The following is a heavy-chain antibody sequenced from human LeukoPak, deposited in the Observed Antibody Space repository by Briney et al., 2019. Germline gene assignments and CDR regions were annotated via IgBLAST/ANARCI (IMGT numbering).Heavy chain of an antibody. CDR2: IYYSGST. J-gene: IGHJ4*02. CDR1: GGSISXXX. D-gene: IGHD1-20*01. V-gene: IGHV4-59*01. CDR3: ARGGYNWNDDSLFDY. Sequence: SGGSISXXXXXXXRXXXXKXXXXXXYIYYSGSTNYNPSLKSRVTISVDTSKNQFSLKLSSVTAADTAVYYCARGGYNWNDDSLFDYWGQGTLVTVSS.